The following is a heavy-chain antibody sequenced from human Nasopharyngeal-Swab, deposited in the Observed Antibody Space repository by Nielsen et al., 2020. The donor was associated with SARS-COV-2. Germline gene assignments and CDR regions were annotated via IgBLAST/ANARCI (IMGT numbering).Heavy chain of an antibody. J-gene: IGHJ4*02. CDR2: IKQDGSEK. CDR3: ARDLIRSGIAAAGTSGSFDY. V-gene: IGHV3-7*01. Sequence: VRQAPGKGLEWVANIKQDGSEKYYVDSVKGRFTISRDNAENSLYLQMNSLRAEDTAVYYCARDLIRSGIAAAGTSGSFDYWGQGTLVTVSS. D-gene: IGHD6-13*01.